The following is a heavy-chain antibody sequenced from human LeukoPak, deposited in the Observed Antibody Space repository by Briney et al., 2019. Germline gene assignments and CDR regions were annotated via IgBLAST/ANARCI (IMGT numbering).Heavy chain of an antibody. CDR1: GFTVSSNY. CDR3: TKMGVVGATTYFDY. Sequence: QPGGSLRLSCAASGFTVSSNYMSWVRQAPGKGLEWVSVMYSGGSTYYADSVKGRFNISRDNSKNTLFLQMNSLRAEDTAIYYCTKMGVVGATTYFDYWGQGTRVTVSS. V-gene: IGHV3-66*01. CDR2: MYSGGST. J-gene: IGHJ4*02. D-gene: IGHD1-26*01.